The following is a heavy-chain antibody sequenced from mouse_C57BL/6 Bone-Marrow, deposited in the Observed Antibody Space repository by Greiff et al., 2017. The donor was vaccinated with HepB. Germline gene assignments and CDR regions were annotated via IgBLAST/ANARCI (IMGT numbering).Heavy chain of an antibody. CDR1: GIDFSRYW. CDR3: ASLGYGNLGDFDY. CDR2: INPDSSTI. D-gene: IGHD2-1*01. J-gene: IGHJ2*01. Sequence: EVKLQESGGGLVQPGGSLKLSCAASGIDFSRYWMSWVRRAPGKGLEWIGEINPDSSTINYAPYLKDKFIISRDNAKNTLYLQMSKVRSEDTALYYCASLGYGNLGDFDYWGQGTTLTVSS. V-gene: IGHV4-1*01.